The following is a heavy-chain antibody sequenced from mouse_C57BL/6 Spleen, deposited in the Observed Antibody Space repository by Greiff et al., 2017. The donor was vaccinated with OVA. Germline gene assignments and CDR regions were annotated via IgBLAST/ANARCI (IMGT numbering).Heavy chain of an antibody. V-gene: IGHV1-78*01. CDR2: IYPRDGST. Sequence: VQLQESDAELVKPGASVKISCKVSGYTFTDHTINWMKQRPEQGLEWIGYIYPRDGSTKYNEKFKGKATLTADKSSITAYMQLNSLSSEDSACDFCARCSNYDYYFDYWGQGTTRTVSS. CDR3: ARCSNYDYYFDY. D-gene: IGHD2-5*01. CDR1: GYTFTDHT. J-gene: IGHJ2*01.